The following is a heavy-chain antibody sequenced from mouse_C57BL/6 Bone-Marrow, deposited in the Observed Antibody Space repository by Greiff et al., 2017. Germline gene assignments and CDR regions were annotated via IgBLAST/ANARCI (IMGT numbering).Heavy chain of an antibody. CDR1: GFSLTSYG. D-gene: IGHD3-2*02. CDR3: ASRLWYFDV. V-gene: IGHV2-6*01. CDR2: IWGVGST. J-gene: IGHJ1*03. Sequence: VQLVESGPGLVAPSQSLSITCTVSGFSLTSYGVDWVRQSPGKGLEWLGVIWGVGSTNYNSALKSRLSISKDNSKSQVFLKMISLQTDDTAMYYCASRLWYFDVWGTGTTVTVSS.